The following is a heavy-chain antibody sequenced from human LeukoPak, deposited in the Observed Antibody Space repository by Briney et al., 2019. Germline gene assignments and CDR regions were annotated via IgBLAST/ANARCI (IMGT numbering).Heavy chain of an antibody. D-gene: IGHD6-13*01. J-gene: IGHJ5*02. CDR1: GFSISSGFY. CDR2: IYISGST. V-gene: IGHV4-61*02. CDR3: ARVYIASPGQFDP. Sequence: SETLSLTCTVSGFSISSGFYWGWIRQPAGKGLEWIGRIYISGSTSYNPSLKSRVTISVDTSKNQFSLKLSSVTAADTAVYYCARVYIASPGQFDPWGQGTLVTVSS.